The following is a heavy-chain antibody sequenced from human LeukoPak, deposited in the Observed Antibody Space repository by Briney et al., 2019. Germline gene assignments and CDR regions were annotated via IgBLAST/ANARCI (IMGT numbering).Heavy chain of an antibody. CDR2: IKSKTDGGTT. V-gene: IGHV3-15*01. Sequence: GGSLRLSCAASGFTFSNAWMSWVRQAPGKGLEWVGRIKSKTDGGTTDYAAPVKGRFTISRDDSTNTLYLQMNSLKSEDTAVYYCTTYGSGRKSDYWGQGTLVTVSS. CDR3: TTYGSGRKSDY. CDR1: GFTFSNAW. J-gene: IGHJ4*02. D-gene: IGHD3-10*01.